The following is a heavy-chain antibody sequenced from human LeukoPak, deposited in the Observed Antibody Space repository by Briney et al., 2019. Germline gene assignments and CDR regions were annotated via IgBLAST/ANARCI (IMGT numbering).Heavy chain of an antibody. V-gene: IGHV1-2*06. J-gene: IGHJ4*02. CDR2: INPNSGGT. CDR1: EYTFTGYY. CDR3: ASYYDFWSGYLENY. Sequence: GASVKVSCKASEYTFTGYYMHWVRQAPGQGLEWMGRINPNSGGTNYAQKFQGRVTMTRDTSITTAYMELSRLRSDDTAVYYCASYYDFWSGYLENYWGQGTLVTVSS. D-gene: IGHD3-3*01.